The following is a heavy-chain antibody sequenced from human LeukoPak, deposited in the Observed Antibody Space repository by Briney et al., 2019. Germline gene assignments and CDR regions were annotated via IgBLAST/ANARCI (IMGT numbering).Heavy chain of an antibody. CDR3: AKEEVAGTLRYYYYYMDV. CDR2: ISGSGGST. Sequence: PGGSLRLSCAASGFTFSSYGMSWVRQAPGKGLEWVSAISGSGGSTYYADSVKGRFTISRDNSKNTLYLQMNSLRAEDTAVYYCAKEEVAGTLRYYYYYMDVWGKGTTVTISS. D-gene: IGHD6-19*01. J-gene: IGHJ6*03. CDR1: GFTFSSYG. V-gene: IGHV3-23*01.